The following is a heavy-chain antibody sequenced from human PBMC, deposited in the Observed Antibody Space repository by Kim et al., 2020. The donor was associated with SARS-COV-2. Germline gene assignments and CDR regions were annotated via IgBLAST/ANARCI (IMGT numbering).Heavy chain of an antibody. D-gene: IGHD3-10*01. CDR3: ARGGGYYGSGSYNPFDY. CDR2: ISYDGSNK. Sequence: GGSLRLSCAASGFTFSSYAMHWVRQAPGKGLEWVAVISYDGSNKYYADSVKGRFTISRDNSKNTLYLQMNSLRAEDTAVYYCARGGGYYGSGSYNPFDYWGQGTLVTVSS. CDR1: GFTFSSYA. J-gene: IGHJ4*02. V-gene: IGHV3-30*04.